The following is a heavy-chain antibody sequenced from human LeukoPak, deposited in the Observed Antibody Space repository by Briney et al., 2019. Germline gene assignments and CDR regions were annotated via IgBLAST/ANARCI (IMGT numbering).Heavy chain of an antibody. CDR3: ARARYGSGGYFFDF. J-gene: IGHJ4*02. CDR1: GCNFNSYW. Sequence: GGSLRLSGAASGCNFNSYWMSWVRQAPGKGLECVANIKQVGSEIYFVDSVKGRFTISRDNAKSSLYLQMNSLRGEDAAVYYCARARYGSGGYFFDFWGQGTLVTVSS. CDR2: IKQVGSEI. D-gene: IGHD3-10*01. V-gene: IGHV3-7*04.